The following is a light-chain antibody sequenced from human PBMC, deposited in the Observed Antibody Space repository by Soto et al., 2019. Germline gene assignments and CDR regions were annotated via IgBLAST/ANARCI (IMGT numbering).Light chain of an antibody. Sequence: IRMTQSASNLSGCVGDRVSIXCRASQTVSSGFAWYQQKPGKARKVLIYGGSTLQSGGPPRFSGSGFATDFTRTISSLQPDDFATYYRLQDYSYPLTFGGGTKVDIK. J-gene: IGKJ4*01. CDR1: QTVSSG. V-gene: IGKV1-6*01. CDR2: GGS. CDR3: LQDYSYPLT.